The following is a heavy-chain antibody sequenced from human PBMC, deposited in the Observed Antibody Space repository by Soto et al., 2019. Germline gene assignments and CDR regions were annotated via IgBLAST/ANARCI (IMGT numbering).Heavy chain of an antibody. V-gene: IGHV3-66*01. Sequence: PGGSLRLSCAASGFTVSSKYMSWVRQAPGKRLEWVSLIQSGGPTYYADSVKGRFTISRDTSENTVHLQMDSLRAEDTAVYYCARGSFKWPQDAFDIWGQGTMVTVSS. J-gene: IGHJ3*02. CDR1: GFTVSSKY. CDR2: IQSGGPT. CDR3: ARGSFKWPQDAFDI. D-gene: IGHD5-12*01.